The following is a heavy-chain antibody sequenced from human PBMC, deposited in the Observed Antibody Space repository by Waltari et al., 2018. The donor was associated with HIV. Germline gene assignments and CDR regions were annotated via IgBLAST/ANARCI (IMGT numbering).Heavy chain of an antibody. J-gene: IGHJ4*02. CDR3: AMGRRFGELPVDY. V-gene: IGHV1-69*02. CDR1: GGTFSSYT. CDR2: IIPILGIA. D-gene: IGHD3-10*01. Sequence: QVQLVQSGAEVKKPGSSVKVSCKASGGTFSSYTISWVRQAPGQGLEWMGRIIPILGIANYAQKFQGRVTITADKSTSTAYMELSSLRSEDTAVYYCAMGRRFGELPVDYWGQGTLVTVSS.